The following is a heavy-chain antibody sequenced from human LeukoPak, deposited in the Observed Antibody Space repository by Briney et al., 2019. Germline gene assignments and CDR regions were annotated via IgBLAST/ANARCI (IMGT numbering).Heavy chain of an antibody. D-gene: IGHD6-13*01. CDR1: GFTFNIYA. Sequence: GGSLRLSCAASGFTFNIYAMSWVRQAPGKGLEWVSVISGSGGSTYYADSVKGRFTISRDNSKNTLYLKMNSLRAEDTAVYYCAKSGYSSSWSNAAVYNGFDPWGQGTLVTVSS. CDR3: AKSGYSSSWSNAAVYNGFDP. CDR2: ISGSGGST. V-gene: IGHV3-23*01. J-gene: IGHJ5*02.